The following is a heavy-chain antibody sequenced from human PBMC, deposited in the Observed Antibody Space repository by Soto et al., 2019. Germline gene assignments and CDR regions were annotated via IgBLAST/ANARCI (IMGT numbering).Heavy chain of an antibody. Sequence: QVQLVQSGAEVKKPGASVRVSCKASGYTFINYDFSWVRQAPGQGLEWMGWISGHNGNTKYAQKFQGRVTVTTDTSTTTAYMELRSLRSDDTAVYYCARDTAVAFDYWGQGTLVTVSS. CDR1: GYTFINYD. D-gene: IGHD2-15*01. CDR3: ARDTAVAFDY. J-gene: IGHJ4*02. V-gene: IGHV1-18*01. CDR2: ISGHNGNT.